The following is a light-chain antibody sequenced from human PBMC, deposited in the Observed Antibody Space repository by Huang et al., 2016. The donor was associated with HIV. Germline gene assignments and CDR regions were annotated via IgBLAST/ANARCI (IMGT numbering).Light chain of an antibody. V-gene: IGKV3-11*01. Sequence: EIVLTQSPATLSLSPGERATLSCRASQRVSSYLAWFQQKPGQAPRLLIYDASNRATGTPARCSGSGSGTDFTLTISSLEAEDFAVYYCQQHRNWPITFGQGTRLEIK. CDR1: QRVSSY. J-gene: IGKJ5*01. CDR3: QQHRNWPIT. CDR2: DAS.